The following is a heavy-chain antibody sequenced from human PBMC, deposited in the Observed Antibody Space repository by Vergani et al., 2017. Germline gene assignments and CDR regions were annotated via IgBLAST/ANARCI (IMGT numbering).Heavy chain of an antibody. CDR3: AKNPXISTTRHYYAMDV. CDR2: ISPGASTV. V-gene: IGHV3-11*04. D-gene: IGHD1-1*01. Sequence: LEESGGGSVKPGGSLRLSCAASGFKFSDHYMSWIRQAPGKGLEWVSHISPGASTVSYTDSVTGRFTVSRDNDNNSLTLDMTTLRVEDTAVYYCAKNPXISTTRHYYAMDVWCQGNTVTVSS. J-gene: IGHJ6*02. CDR1: GFKFSDHY.